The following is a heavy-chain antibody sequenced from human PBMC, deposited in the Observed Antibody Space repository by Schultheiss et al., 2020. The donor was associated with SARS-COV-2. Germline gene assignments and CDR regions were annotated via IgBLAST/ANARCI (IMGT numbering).Heavy chain of an antibody. J-gene: IGHJ4*02. CDR2: ISSSGSTI. CDR3: AKDQPTYYYDSSGYPRD. V-gene: IGHV3-23*01. CDR1: GFTFSGSA. D-gene: IGHD3-22*01. Sequence: GGSLRLSCAASGFTFSGSAMHWVRQAPGKGLEWVSYISSSGSTIYYADSVKGRFTISRDNSKNTLYLQMNSLRAEDTAVYYCAKDQPTYYYDSSGYPRDWGQGTLVTVSS.